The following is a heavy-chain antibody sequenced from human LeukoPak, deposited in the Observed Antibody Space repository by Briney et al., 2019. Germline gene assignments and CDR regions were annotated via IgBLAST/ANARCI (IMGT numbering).Heavy chain of an antibody. Sequence: PGGSLRLSCTASGFTFGDYAMSWLRQAPGKGLEWVGFIRSKAYGGTTEYAASVKGRFTISRDDSKSIAYLQMNSLKTEETGVYYCSRGYCSGGSCYFDFDYWGQGTLVTVSS. J-gene: IGHJ4*02. V-gene: IGHV3-49*03. CDR2: IRSKAYGGTT. CDR1: GFTFGDYA. D-gene: IGHD2-15*01. CDR3: SRGYCSGGSCYFDFDY.